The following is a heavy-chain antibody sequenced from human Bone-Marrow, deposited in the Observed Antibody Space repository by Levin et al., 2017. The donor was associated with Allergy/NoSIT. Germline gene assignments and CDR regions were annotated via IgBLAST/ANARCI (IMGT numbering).Heavy chain of an antibody. CDR2: IYWNDDT. D-gene: IGHD3-22*01. CDR1: GFSLTTNGVG. J-gene: IGHJ4*02. V-gene: IGHV2-5*01. Sequence: QTLSLTCTFSGFSLTTNGVGVGWIRQPPGKALEWLALIYWNDDTRFSPSLRTRLTITKDTSKNQVVLTMTNMDPVDTGTYYCAHRPGTYYYDSSGPTYFDYWGQGTLVSVSS. CDR3: AHRPGTYYYDSSGPTYFDY.